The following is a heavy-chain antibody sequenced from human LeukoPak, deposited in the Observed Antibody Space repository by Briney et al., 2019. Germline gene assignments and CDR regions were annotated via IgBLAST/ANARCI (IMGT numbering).Heavy chain of an antibody. V-gene: IGHV4-59*10. Sequence: PSETLSLTCGVSGGSINSYYWGGVRQPAGKGLEWIGRIYTTGTTNYSPSLKSRLTMSLDTSKNHFSLKLRSVTAADTAVYYCGRQGYAASYYFVDYWSQGTLVTVSS. CDR1: GGSINSYY. CDR3: GRQGYAASYYFVDY. J-gene: IGHJ4*02. D-gene: IGHD1-26*01. CDR2: IYTTGTT.